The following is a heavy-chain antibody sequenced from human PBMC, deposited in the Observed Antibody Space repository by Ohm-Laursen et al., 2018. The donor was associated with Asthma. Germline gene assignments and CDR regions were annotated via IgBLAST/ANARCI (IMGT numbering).Heavy chain of an antibody. J-gene: IGHJ4*02. CDR2: IYYSGST. CDR1: GGSISSYY. D-gene: IGHD3-22*01. Sequence: GTLSLTCTVSGGSISSYYWSWIRQPPGKGLEWIGYIYYSGSTNYNPSLKSRVTISVDTSKNQFSLKLSSVTAADTAVYYCARVGYYDSSGYYVFDYWGQGTLVTVSS. CDR3: ARVGYYDSSGYYVFDY. V-gene: IGHV4-59*01.